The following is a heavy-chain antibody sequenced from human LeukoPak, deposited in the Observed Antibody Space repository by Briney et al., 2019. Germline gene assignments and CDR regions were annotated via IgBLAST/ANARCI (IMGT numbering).Heavy chain of an antibody. D-gene: IGHD5-24*01. Sequence: GGSLRHSCAEPRCTPISAWTQSVRQAPGKGLVWVSRINGDGSRTSYADSVKGRFTISRDNAKNTLYLQMNSLRAEVTAVYYCASPRYIYCVPPYYWGQGTLVTVSS. CDR3: ASPRYIYCVPPYY. J-gene: IGHJ4*02. CDR2: INGDGSRT. V-gene: IGHV3-74*01. CDR1: RCTPISAW.